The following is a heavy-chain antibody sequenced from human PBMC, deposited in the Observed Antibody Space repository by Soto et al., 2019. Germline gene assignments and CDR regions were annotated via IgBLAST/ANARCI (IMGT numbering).Heavy chain of an antibody. CDR2: NYHSGST. Sequence: QVQLQESGPGLVKPSGTLSLTCAVSGGSISSSNWWSWVRQPPGKGLEWIGENYHSGSTNYNPSLKSPVTIAVDKSKHQFSLKLSSVTAADAAVYDCARGKDSYGDFDYWGQGTLVTVSS. D-gene: IGHD5-18*01. CDR1: GGSISSSNW. V-gene: IGHV4-4*02. CDR3: ARGKDSYGDFDY. J-gene: IGHJ4*02.